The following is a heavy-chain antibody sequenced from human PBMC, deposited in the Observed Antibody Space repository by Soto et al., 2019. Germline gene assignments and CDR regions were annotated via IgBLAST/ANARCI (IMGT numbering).Heavy chain of an antibody. D-gene: IGHD5-12*01. J-gene: IGHJ6*02. CDR3: AREVANYYYGMDV. Sequence: QVQLQESGPGLVKPSETLSLTCTVSGGSVSSGSYYWSWIRQPPGKGLEWIGYIYYSGSTNYNPSLKSRFTISVDTSKNQFSLKLSSVTAADTAVYYCAREVANYYYGMDVWGQGTTVTVSS. CDR2: IYYSGST. CDR1: GGSVSSGSYY. V-gene: IGHV4-61*01.